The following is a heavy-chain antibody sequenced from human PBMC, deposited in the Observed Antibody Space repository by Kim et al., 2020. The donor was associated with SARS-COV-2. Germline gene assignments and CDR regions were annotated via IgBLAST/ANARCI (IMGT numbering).Heavy chain of an antibody. CDR2: IYYSGST. D-gene: IGHD2-15*01. Sequence: SETLSLTCTVSGGSISSSSYYWGWIRQPPGKGLEWIGSIYYSGSTYYNPSLKSRVTISVDTSKNQFSLKLSSVTAADTAVYYCARLPYCSGGSCFRPESYWGQGTLVTVSS. CDR1: GGSISSSSYY. V-gene: IGHV4-39*01. J-gene: IGHJ4*02. CDR3: ARLPYCSGGSCFRPESY.